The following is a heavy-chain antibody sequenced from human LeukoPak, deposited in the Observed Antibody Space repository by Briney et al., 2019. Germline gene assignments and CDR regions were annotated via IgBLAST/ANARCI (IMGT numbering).Heavy chain of an antibody. V-gene: IGHV3-48*02. D-gene: IGHD6-19*01. CDR1: GFTFSSYS. Sequence: PGGSLRLSCAASGFTFSSYSMNWVRQAPGKGREWVSYISSSSSTIYYADSVKGRFTISRDNAKNSLYLQMNSLRDEDTAVYYCARVPIAVAAKTRFDYWGQGTLVTVSS. CDR2: ISSSSSTI. CDR3: ARVPIAVAAKTRFDY. J-gene: IGHJ4*02.